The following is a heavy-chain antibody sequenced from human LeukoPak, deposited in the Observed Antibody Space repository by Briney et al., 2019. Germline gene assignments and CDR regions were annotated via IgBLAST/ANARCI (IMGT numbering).Heavy chain of an antibody. CDR3: VRAVGNNHGFDY. J-gene: IGHJ4*02. V-gene: IGHV3-23*01. CDR1: GFTFSSYA. Sequence: GGSLRLSCAASGFTFSSYAMSWVRQAPGKGLEWVSVISDSGGGTYYADSIKGRFTISRDNSKNTLYLQMNSLRAEDTAVYYCVRAVGNNHGFDYWGQGTLVTVSS. CDR2: ISDSGGGT. D-gene: IGHD1-14*01.